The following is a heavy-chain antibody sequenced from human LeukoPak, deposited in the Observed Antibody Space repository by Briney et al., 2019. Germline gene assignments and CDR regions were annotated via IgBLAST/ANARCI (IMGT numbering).Heavy chain of an antibody. CDR1: GGSFSGYY. CDR3: ARDIEYGGNSYASDI. Sequence: SETLSLTCAVYGGSFSGYYWSWIRQPPGKGLEWIGYIYYSGSTNYNPSLKSRVTISVDTSKNQFSLKLSSVTAADTAVYYCARDIEYGGNSYASDIWGQGTMVTVSS. D-gene: IGHD4-23*01. CDR2: IYYSGST. J-gene: IGHJ3*02. V-gene: IGHV4-59*01.